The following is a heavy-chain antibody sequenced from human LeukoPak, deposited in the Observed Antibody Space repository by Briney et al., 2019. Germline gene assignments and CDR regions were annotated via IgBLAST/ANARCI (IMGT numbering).Heavy chain of an antibody. V-gene: IGHV3-13*01. CDR1: GFTFSSAD. CDR2: IGTGGDT. CDR3: TRSPDGFDY. D-gene: IGHD1-14*01. Sequence: GGSLRLSCAASGFTFSSADLHWVRQVTGKGLEWVSAIGTGGDTYYADSVRGRFTISRDNAKNSLYLQMNSLRAEDTALYYCTRSPDGFDYWGQGTLVTVSS. J-gene: IGHJ4*02.